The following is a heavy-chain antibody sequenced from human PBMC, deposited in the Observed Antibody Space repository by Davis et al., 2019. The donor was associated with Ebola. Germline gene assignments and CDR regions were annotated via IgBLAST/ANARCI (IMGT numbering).Heavy chain of an antibody. CDR1: GFIFNTFG. D-gene: IGHD5-24*01. CDR2: IRFDGSNK. V-gene: IGHV3-30*02. CDR3: AKGPGRWLQFYSYLFDY. J-gene: IGHJ4*02. Sequence: GESLKISCAASGFIFNTFGMHWVRQAPGKGLEWVAFIRFDGSNKFYVESVKGRFTVSRDNSNNTLYLQMNSLRPEDTAVYYCAKGPGRWLQFYSYLFDYWGQGTLVTVSS.